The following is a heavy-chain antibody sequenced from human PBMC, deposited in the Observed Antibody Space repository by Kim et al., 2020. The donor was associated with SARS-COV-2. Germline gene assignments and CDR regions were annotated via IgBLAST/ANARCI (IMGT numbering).Heavy chain of an antibody. J-gene: IGHJ4*02. CDR2: TRNKINSYTT. Sequence: GGSLRLSCADSGFTFSDHYMDWVRQAPGKGLEWVGRTRNKINSYTTEYAASVKGRFTISRDDSKNSLYLQMNSLKTEDTAMYYCARGNAQWLVLDYWGQGTLVTVSS. CDR3: ARGNAQWLVLDY. CDR1: GFTFSDHY. V-gene: IGHV3-72*01. D-gene: IGHD6-19*01.